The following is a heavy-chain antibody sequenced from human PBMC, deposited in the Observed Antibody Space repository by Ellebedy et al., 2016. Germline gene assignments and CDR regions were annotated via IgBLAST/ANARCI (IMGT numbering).Heavy chain of an antibody. CDR2: ISSGSGTM. D-gene: IGHD6-13*01. Sequence: GESLKISXAASGFTFSSYSMNWVRQAPGKGLEWVSYISSGSGTMYYSDSVKGRFSISRDNAKSSFYLQINSLRAGDTAVYYCARGGGSSWYAFDIWGQGTTVTVSS. CDR1: GFTFSSYS. V-gene: IGHV3-48*01. J-gene: IGHJ3*02. CDR3: ARGGGSSWYAFDI.